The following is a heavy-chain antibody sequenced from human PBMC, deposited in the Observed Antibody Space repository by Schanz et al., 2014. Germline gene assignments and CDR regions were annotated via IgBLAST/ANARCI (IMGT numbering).Heavy chain of an antibody. V-gene: IGHV1-46*03. CDR1: GYTFTSYY. CDR3: ARDGEAAAGCDY. Sequence: QVQLVQSGAEVKKPGVSVKVSCKASGYTFTSYYMHWVRQAPGQGLEWMGIINPSGGSTSYAQKFQGRVTMTRDTSTSTVYMELSSLRSEDTAVYYCARDGEAAAGCDYWGQGTLLTVSS. CDR2: INPSGGST. J-gene: IGHJ4*02. D-gene: IGHD6-13*01.